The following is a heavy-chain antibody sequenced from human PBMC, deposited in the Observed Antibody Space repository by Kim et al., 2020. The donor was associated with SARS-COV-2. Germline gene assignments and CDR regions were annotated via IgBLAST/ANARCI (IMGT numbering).Heavy chain of an antibody. Sequence: SETLSLTCTVSGGSISDSSYYWGWIRQPPGKGLEWIGSIYYSGSTYYNPSLKSRVTISVDTSKNHFSLKLTSVTAADTAVYYCARENSPAVYGDEDEEFAYWGQGTLVTVSS. CDR3: ARENSPAVYGDEDEEFAY. J-gene: IGHJ4*02. CDR1: GGSISDSSYY. CDR2: IYYSGST. D-gene: IGHD4-17*01. V-gene: IGHV4-39*07.